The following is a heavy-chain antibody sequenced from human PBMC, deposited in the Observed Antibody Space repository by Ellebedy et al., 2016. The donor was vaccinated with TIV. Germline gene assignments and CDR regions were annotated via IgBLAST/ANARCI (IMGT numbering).Heavy chain of an antibody. CDR3: ARELELQGLGYYYYSMDV. Sequence: GESLKISXAASGFTFSSYWMHWVRQAPGKGLEWVSYISGSSSSKNYADSVKGRFTISRDNAKNSLYLQMISLRDEDTAVYYCARELELQGLGYYYYSMDVWGQGTTVTVSS. CDR2: ISGSSSSK. J-gene: IGHJ6*02. CDR1: GFTFSSYW. D-gene: IGHD1-7*01. V-gene: IGHV3-48*02.